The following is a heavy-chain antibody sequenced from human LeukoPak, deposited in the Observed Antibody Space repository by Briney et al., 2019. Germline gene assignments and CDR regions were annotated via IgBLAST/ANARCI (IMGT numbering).Heavy chain of an antibody. CDR3: ARVLELRTFDP. CDR1: GGALTKYP. D-gene: IGHD1-7*01. J-gene: IGHJ5*02. Sequence: GASVEVSCKGSGGALTKYPISWVRQAPGQGLEWMGGIIPIFGTANYAQKFQGRVTITADESTSTAYMELSSLRSEDTAVYYCARVLELRTFDPWDQGTLVTVSS. CDR2: IIPIFGTA. V-gene: IGHV1-69*13.